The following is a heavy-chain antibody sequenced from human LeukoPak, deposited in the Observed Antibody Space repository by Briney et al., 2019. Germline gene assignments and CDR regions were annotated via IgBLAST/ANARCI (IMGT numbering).Heavy chain of an antibody. CDR3: ARGGGHDYSNSDAFDI. Sequence: ASVKVSCKASGYTFTSYGISWVRQAPGQGLEWTGWISAYNGNTNYAQKLQGRVTMTTDTSTSTAYMELRSLRSDDTAVYYCARGGGHDYSNSDAFDIWGQGTMVTVSS. CDR2: ISAYNGNT. V-gene: IGHV1-18*01. CDR1: GYTFTSYG. D-gene: IGHD4-4*01. J-gene: IGHJ3*02.